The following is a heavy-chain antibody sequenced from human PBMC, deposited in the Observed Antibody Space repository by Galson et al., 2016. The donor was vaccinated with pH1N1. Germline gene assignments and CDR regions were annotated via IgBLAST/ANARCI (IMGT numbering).Heavy chain of an antibody. CDR2: ISPYSGNT. Sequence: SVKVSCKASGYTFTIYGISWVRQAPGQGLEWMGWISPYSGNTKNAQKVQGRVTMTTEKSTGTSYMELRSLTADDTAVYFCARALRPVSSPSEAFDIWGQGTMVTVSS. V-gene: IGHV1-18*01. D-gene: IGHD2/OR15-2a*01. CDR1: GYTFTIYG. J-gene: IGHJ3*02. CDR3: ARALRPVSSPSEAFDI.